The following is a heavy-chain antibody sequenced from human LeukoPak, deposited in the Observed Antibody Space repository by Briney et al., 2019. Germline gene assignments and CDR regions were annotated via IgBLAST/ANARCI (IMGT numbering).Heavy chain of an antibody. D-gene: IGHD7-27*01. Sequence: GGSLRLSCAASGFTFSNYDMNWVRQAPGKGLEWVSYISNSGTTKYFADSVKGRFSISRDNAKNSLYLQMNSLRVDDTALYYCVRNWDSWGQGTLVTVSP. J-gene: IGHJ4*02. CDR1: GFTFSNYD. V-gene: IGHV3-48*03. CDR2: ISNSGTTK. CDR3: VRNWDS.